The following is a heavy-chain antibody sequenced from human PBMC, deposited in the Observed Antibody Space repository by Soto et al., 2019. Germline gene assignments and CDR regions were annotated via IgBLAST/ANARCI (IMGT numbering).Heavy chain of an antibody. CDR3: ARDLRYYYDSSGYYYGYYYYYGMDV. D-gene: IGHD3-22*01. CDR1: GGSISSYY. J-gene: IGHJ6*02. CDR2: IYYSGST. V-gene: IGHV4-59*01. Sequence: LSLTCTVSGGSISSYYWSWIRQPPGKGLEWIGYIYYSGSTNYNPSLKSRVTISVDTSKNQFSLKLSSVTAADTAVYYCARDLRYYYDSSGYYYGYYYYYGMDVWGQGTTVTVSS.